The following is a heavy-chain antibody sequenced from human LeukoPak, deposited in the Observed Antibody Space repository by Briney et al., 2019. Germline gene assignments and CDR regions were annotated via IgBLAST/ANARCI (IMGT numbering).Heavy chain of an antibody. Sequence: ASVKVSCTASGYTFTGYLMHWVRQAPGQGLEWMGWINPYSGGTNYAQTFQGRVTMTRDTSISTDYLELISLRSVDTAVYFCDRYTSTRDWYFDLWGRGTLVTVSA. CDR1: GYTFTGYL. J-gene: IGHJ2*01. CDR3: DRYTSTRDWYFDL. CDR2: INPYSGGT. D-gene: IGHD5-24*01. V-gene: IGHV1-2*02.